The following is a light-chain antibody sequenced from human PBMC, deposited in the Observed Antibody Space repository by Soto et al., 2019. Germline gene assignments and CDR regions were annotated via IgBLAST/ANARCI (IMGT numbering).Light chain of an antibody. CDR2: EDN. J-gene: IGLJ3*02. CDR3: QSYDATNQV. V-gene: IGLV6-57*01. Sequence: NFMLTQPHSVSESPGKTVIISCTRSSGSIASNYVQWYQQRPGSSPTTVIYEDNQSTSGVPDRFSGSIDSSSNSASLTISGLETEDEADYFCQSYDATNQVFGGGTKVTVL. CDR1: SGSIASNY.